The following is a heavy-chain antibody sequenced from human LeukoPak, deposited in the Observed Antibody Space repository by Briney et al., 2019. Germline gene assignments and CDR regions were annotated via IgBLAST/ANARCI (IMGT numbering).Heavy chain of an antibody. D-gene: IGHD6-19*01. V-gene: IGHV4-34*01. J-gene: IGHJ4*02. Sequence: SETLSLTCAVYGGSFSGYYWSWIRQPPGKGLEWIGEINHSGSTNYNPSLKSRVTISVDTSKNQFSLKLSSVTAADTAVYYCARISVAGTWFFDYWGQGTLVTVSS. CDR1: GGSFSGYY. CDR2: INHSGST. CDR3: ARISVAGTWFFDY.